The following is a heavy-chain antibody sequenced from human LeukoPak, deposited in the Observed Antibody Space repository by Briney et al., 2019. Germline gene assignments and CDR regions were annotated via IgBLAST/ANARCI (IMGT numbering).Heavy chain of an antibody. CDR2: IYYSGST. V-gene: IGHV4-30-4*01. D-gene: IGHD4-17*01. CDR3: AGDYGDLLTGIRFDT. J-gene: IGHJ5*02. Sequence: SQTLSLTCTVSGVSISSGDYYWSWIRQPPGKGLEWIGYIYYSGSTYYNPSLKSRVTISIQTSKNQFSLKLTSVTAADTAVYYCAGDYGDLLTGIRFDTWGQGILVTVSS. CDR1: GVSISSGDYY.